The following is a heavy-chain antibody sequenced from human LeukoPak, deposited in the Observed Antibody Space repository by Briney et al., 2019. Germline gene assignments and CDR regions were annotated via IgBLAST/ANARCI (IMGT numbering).Heavy chain of an antibody. CDR1: GGSISSYY. D-gene: IGHD6-19*01. J-gene: IGHJ6*03. CDR2: ISYSGST. V-gene: IGHV4-59*01. Sequence: PSETLSLTCTVSGGSISSYYWSWIRQPPGKGLEWIGYISYSGSTNGNPSLKSRVTISVDTSKNQFSLKLSSVTAADTAVYYCARRASAVAGTTDYYYYYYMDVWGKGTTVTVSS. CDR3: ARRASAVAGTTDYYYYYYMDV.